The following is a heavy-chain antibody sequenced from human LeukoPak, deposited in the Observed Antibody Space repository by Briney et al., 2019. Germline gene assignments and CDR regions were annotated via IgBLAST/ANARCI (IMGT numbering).Heavy chain of an antibody. J-gene: IGHJ4*02. CDR3: ARAGHCTNGICYTADFDY. D-gene: IGHD2-8*01. CDR2: IYSGGRT. Sequence: PGGSLRLSCAVSGHTVSGNYMSWVRQAPGKGLEWVSGIYSGGRTYYADSVKGRFTISRDNSKNTLYLHMNSLRAEDTAVYYCARAGHCTNGICYTADFDYWGQGTLVTVSS. CDR1: GHTVSGNY. V-gene: IGHV3-66*01.